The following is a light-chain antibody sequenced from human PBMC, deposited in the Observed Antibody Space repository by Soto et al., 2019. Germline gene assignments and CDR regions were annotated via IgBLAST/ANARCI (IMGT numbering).Light chain of an antibody. V-gene: IGKV3-15*01. CDR2: STS. Sequence: EIVMTQSPATLSVSPGERATLSCRASQSVSSNLAWYQLKPGQAPRLLIYSTSTRATGIPARFSGSGSGTEFTLTISSLQSEDFAVYYCQQYNNWPRTFGQGTKVEIE. CDR3: QQYNNWPRT. J-gene: IGKJ1*01. CDR1: QSVSSN.